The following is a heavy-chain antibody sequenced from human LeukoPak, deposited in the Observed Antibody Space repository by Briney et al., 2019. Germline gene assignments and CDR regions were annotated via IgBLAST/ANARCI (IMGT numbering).Heavy chain of an antibody. CDR1: GFTFSSYS. D-gene: IGHD6-6*01. CDR3: AKGSITAARYDS. V-gene: IGHV3-23*01. Sequence: GGSLRLSCAASGFTFSSYSMHWVRQAPGKGLEWVSSLSGSGNSIYYADSVKGRFTISRDNSNNTLYLQMKSLRAEDMAVYYCAKGSITAARYDSWGQGTLVAVSS. CDR2: LSGSGNSI. J-gene: IGHJ5*01.